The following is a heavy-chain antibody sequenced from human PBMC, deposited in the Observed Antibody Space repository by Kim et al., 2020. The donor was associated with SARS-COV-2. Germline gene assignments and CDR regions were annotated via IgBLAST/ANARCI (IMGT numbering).Heavy chain of an antibody. CDR3: ARQSGTYYRADSYFDL. D-gene: IGHD1-26*01. CDR1: GGSISGYY. V-gene: IGHV4-59*01. J-gene: IGHJ2*01. Sequence: SETLSLTCTVSGGSISGYYWNWIRQPPGKGLEWIGYIHYTGSTNYNPSLKSRVTISVDTSKNQFSLKLSSVTAADTAVYYCARQSGTYYRADSYFDLWGRGTLVTVSS. CDR2: IHYTGST.